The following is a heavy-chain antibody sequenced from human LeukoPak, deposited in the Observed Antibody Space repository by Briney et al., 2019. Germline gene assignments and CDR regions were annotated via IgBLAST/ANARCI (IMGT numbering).Heavy chain of an antibody. Sequence: GGSLRLSCAASGFTFSSYGMHWVRQAPGKGLEWVAVISYDGSNKYYADSVKGRFTISRDNSKNTLYLQMNSLRAEDTAVYYCAKGHTDYAFYYYMDVWGKGTTVTISS. CDR3: AKGHTDYAFYYYMDV. CDR1: GFTFSSYG. J-gene: IGHJ6*03. D-gene: IGHD4-17*01. V-gene: IGHV3-30*18. CDR2: ISYDGSNK.